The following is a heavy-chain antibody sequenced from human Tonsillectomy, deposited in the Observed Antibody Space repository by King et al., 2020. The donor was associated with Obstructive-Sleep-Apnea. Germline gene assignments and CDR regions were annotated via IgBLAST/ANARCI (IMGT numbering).Heavy chain of an antibody. CDR2: ISWDGGST. Sequence: VQLVESGGVVVQPGGSLRLSCAASGFTFDDYTMHWVRQAPGKGLEWVSLISWDGGSTYYADSLKGRFTISRDNSKNSLYLQMNSLRTEDTALYYCAKAVVDTAMVALDYWGQGTLVTVSS. V-gene: IGHV3-43*01. D-gene: IGHD5-18*01. CDR1: GFTFDDYT. J-gene: IGHJ4*02. CDR3: AKAVVDTAMVALDY.